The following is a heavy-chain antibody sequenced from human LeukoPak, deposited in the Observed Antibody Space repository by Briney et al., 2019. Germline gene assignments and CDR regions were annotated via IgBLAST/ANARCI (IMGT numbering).Heavy chain of an antibody. Sequence: GASVKVSCKASGYTFTSYYMHWVRQAPGQGLEWMGIINPSGGSTSYAQKFQGRVTITTDESTSTAYMELSSLRSEDTAVYYCARGSNGVFDPWGQGTLVTVSS. CDR3: ARGSNGVFDP. D-gene: IGHD2-2*01. CDR1: GYTFTSYY. CDR2: INPSGGST. V-gene: IGHV1-46*01. J-gene: IGHJ5*02.